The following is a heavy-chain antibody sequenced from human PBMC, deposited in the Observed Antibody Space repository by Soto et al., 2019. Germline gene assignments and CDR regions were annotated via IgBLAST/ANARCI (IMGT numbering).Heavy chain of an antibody. CDR2: IYYSGST. CDR3: ARAATPSSIFGVVTLDV. CDR1: GGSINSGAYY. V-gene: IGHV4-31*03. D-gene: IGHD3-3*01. Sequence: QVQLQESGPGLVKPSQTLSLTCTVSGGSINSGAYYWSWIRQHPGKGLEWIGYIYYSGSTYYNPSLQSRVTISVDTSKNQFSLKLSSVTAAATAVYYCARAATPSSIFGVVTLDVWGQGTTVTVSS. J-gene: IGHJ6*02.